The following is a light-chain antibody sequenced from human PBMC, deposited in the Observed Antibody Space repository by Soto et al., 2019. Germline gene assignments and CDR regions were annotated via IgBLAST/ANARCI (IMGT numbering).Light chain of an antibody. CDR3: QEYNNWHPIT. V-gene: IGKV3-15*01. CDR1: QSISSK. CDR2: GAS. Sequence: IVMTQSAATLSVSPGERATLSCRASQSISSKLAWYQQKPGQAPRLLIYGASTRATGIPVRFSGSGSGTEFTLTITSLQSEDFAVYYCQEYNNWHPITFGGGTKVDIK. J-gene: IGKJ4*01.